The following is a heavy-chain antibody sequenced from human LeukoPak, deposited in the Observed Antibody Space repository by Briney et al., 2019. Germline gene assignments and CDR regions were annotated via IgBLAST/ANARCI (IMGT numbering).Heavy chain of an antibody. CDR2: IYYSGST. D-gene: IGHD4-23*01. J-gene: IGHJ4*02. CDR3: ARDLGGNADY. V-gene: IGHV4-39*07. Sequence: PSETLSLTCTVSGGSISSSSYYWGWIRQPPGKGLEWIGSIYYSGSTYYNPSLKSRVTISVDTSRNQFSLKLCSVTAADTAVYYCARDLGGNADYWGQGTLVTVSS. CDR1: GGSISSSSYY.